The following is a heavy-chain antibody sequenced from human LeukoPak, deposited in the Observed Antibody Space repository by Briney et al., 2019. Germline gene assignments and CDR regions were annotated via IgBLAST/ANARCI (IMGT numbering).Heavy chain of an antibody. J-gene: IGHJ5*02. CDR2: IYYSGST. CDR3: ARREDYSNFNWFDP. CDR1: GGSISSSSYY. Sequence: SETLSLTCTVSGGSISSSSYYWGWIRQPPGKGLEWIGSIYYSGSTYYNPSLKSRVTVSVDTSKNQFSLKLSSVTAADTAVYYCARREDYSNFNWFDPWGQGTLVTVSS. V-gene: IGHV4-39*01. D-gene: IGHD4-11*01.